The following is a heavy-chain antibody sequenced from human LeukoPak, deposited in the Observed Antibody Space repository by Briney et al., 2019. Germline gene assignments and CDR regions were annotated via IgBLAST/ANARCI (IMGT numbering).Heavy chain of an antibody. J-gene: IGHJ4*02. Sequence: GGSLRLSCAASGFTFSDYYMSWIRQAPGKGLEWVSYISSSGSTIYYADSVKGRFTISRDNAKNSLYLQMDSLRAEDTAVYYCARVETYYDYVWGSYRYPNYFDYWGQGTLVTVSS. CDR3: ARVETYYDYVWGSYRYPNYFDY. V-gene: IGHV3-11*04. CDR2: ISSSGSTI. D-gene: IGHD3-16*02. CDR1: GFTFSDYY.